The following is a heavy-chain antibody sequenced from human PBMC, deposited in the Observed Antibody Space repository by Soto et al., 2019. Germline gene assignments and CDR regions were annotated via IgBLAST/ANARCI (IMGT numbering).Heavy chain of an antibody. CDR1: GFTFDDYA. V-gene: IGHV3-9*01. J-gene: IGHJ6*02. D-gene: IGHD6-13*01. Sequence: GGSLRLSCAASGFTFDDYAMHWVRQAPGKGLEWVSGISWNSGSIGYADSVKGRFTISRDNAKNSLYLQMNSLRAEDTALYYCAKARRVYYYYYGMDVWGQGTTVTVS. CDR3: AKARRVYYYYYGMDV. CDR2: ISWNSGSI.